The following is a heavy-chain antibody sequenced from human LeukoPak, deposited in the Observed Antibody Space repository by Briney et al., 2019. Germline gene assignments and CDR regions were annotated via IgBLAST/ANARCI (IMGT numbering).Heavy chain of an antibody. CDR3: ARKGPWQLAFGYYYYMDV. Sequence: ASVKVSCKASGYTFTSYGISWVRQAPGQGLEWMGWISAYNGNTNYAQKLQGRVTMTTDTSTSTAYMELRSLRSDDTAVYYCARKGPWQLAFGYYYYMDVWGKGTTVTVSS. D-gene: IGHD6-6*01. CDR2: ISAYNGNT. V-gene: IGHV1-18*01. J-gene: IGHJ6*03. CDR1: GYTFTSYG.